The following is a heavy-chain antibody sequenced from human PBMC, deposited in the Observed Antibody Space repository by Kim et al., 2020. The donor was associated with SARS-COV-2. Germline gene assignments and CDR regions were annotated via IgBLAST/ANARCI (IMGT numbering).Heavy chain of an antibody. J-gene: IGHJ6*02. CDR2: ISGNGGST. CDR3: ARDRRGFNPYYGMDV. V-gene: IGHV3-23*01. CDR1: GFTFSLYA. D-gene: IGHD3-10*01. Sequence: GGSLRLSCAASGFTFSLYAMSWVHQAPGKGLEWVSCISGNGGSTYYADSVKGRFTISRDTSKNTLYLHMNSLIAEDTAVYYCARDRRGFNPYYGMDVWGQGTTVTVSS.